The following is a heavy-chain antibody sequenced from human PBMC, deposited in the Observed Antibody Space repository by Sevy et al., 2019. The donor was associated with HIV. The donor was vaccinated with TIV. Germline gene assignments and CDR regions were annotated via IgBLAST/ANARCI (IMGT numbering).Heavy chain of an antibody. D-gene: IGHD3-3*01. CDR2: ISSSSSYI. V-gene: IGHV3-21*01. CDR3: AREDQYYDFWSGYAHYYYYYMDV. J-gene: IGHJ6*03. Sequence: GGSLRLSCAASGFTFSSYSMNWVRQAPGKGLEWVSYISSSSSYIYYADSVKGRFTISRDNAKNSLYLQMNSLRAEDTAVYYCAREDQYYDFWSGYAHYYYYYMDVWGKGTTVTVSS. CDR1: GFTFSSYS.